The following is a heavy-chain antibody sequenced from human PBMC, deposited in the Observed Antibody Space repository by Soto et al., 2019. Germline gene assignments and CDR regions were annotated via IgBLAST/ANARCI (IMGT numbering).Heavy chain of an antibody. V-gene: IGHV3-15*01. Sequence: EVHLVESGGGLVKPGGSLRLSCAASGFTFSNAWMSWVRQAPGKGLEWVGRIKSSSDGGTTDYAAPVKGRFTVSRDDSENTLYLQMNSLKIEDTAVYYCITALGLNLLFWCQGVLVTVSS. D-gene: IGHD3-10*01. CDR3: ITALGLNLLF. J-gene: IGHJ4*02. CDR2: IKSSSDGGTT. CDR1: GFTFSNAW.